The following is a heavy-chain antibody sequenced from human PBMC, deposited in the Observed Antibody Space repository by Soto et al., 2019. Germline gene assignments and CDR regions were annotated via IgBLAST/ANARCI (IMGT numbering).Heavy chain of an antibody. CDR2: IIPNFGTP. J-gene: IGHJ6*02. CDR3: TSSYYDLMNDNYFGMDV. Sequence: QVQLVQSGAEVKKPGSSVKVSCKVSGGTFSSYSVAWVRQAPGQGLEWMGGIIPNFGTPNYAEKFQGRLAIIAEESTSTVYMELASLRSEDSAKYYCTSSYYDLMNDNYFGMDVWGQGTTVSVSS. CDR1: GGTFSSYS. V-gene: IGHV1-69*01. D-gene: IGHD3-9*01.